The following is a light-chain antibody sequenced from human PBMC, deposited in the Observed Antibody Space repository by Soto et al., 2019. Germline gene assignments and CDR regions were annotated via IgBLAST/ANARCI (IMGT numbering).Light chain of an antibody. CDR3: QQGSDWPPTYT. Sequence: EMVLTQSPATLSLSPGERVTLSCRASQSVSNSLVWYQQKAGQAPRLLLYGISYRATGVPARFSGSGSGTDFTLSISSLEPEYFAIYYCQQGSDWPPTYTFGQGTKLEIK. CDR2: GIS. V-gene: IGKV3-11*01. J-gene: IGKJ2*01. CDR1: QSVSNS.